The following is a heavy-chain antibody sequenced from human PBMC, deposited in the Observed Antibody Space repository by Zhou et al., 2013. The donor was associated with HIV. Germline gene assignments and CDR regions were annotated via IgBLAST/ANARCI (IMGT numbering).Heavy chain of an antibody. Sequence: QVQLQESGPGPVKPSETLSLTCTVSGGSISSHFWSWIRQPPGKGLEWIGYMSYSGGTNYNPSLKSRVTISVDTSKNQFSLKLSSVTAADTAVYYCARDMVRGIIRVFDYWGQGTLVTVSS. J-gene: IGHJ4*02. CDR1: GGSISSHF. CDR2: MSYSGGT. D-gene: IGHD3-10*01. V-gene: IGHV4-59*11. CDR3: ARDMVRGIIRVFDY.